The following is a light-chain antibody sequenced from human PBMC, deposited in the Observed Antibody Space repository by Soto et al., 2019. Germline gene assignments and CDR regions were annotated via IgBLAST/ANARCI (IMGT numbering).Light chain of an antibody. CDR2: DIS. V-gene: IGKV3-15*01. CDR3: QHYVTWPLT. Sequence: EISMTQFPAILSASPGGGATLSCRAAQDVTTNFAWYQLRRGQPPRLLIYDISTRATGVPARFSGSGSGTEFTLTISSLQSEDFAVYYCQHYVTWPLTFGGGTKVDIK. CDR1: QDVTTN. J-gene: IGKJ4*01.